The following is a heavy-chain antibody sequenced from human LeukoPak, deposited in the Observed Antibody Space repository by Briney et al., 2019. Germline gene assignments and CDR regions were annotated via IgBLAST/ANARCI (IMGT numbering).Heavy chain of an antibody. V-gene: IGHV4-39*01. CDR2: IYYSGST. CDR3: ARPRGATPLGPFDY. CDR1: GGSISSSSSY. Sequence: SETLSLTCTVSGGSISSSSSYWGWIRQPPGKGLEWIGSIYYSGSTYYNPSLKSRVTISVDTSKNQFSLKLSSVTAADTAVYYCARPRGATPLGPFDYWGQGTLVTVSS. D-gene: IGHD1-26*01. J-gene: IGHJ4*02.